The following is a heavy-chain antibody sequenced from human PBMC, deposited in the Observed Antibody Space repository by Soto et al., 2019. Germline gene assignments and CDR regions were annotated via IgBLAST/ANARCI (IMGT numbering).Heavy chain of an antibody. CDR1: GFTVSSNY. CDR2: IYSGGST. J-gene: IGHJ4*02. V-gene: IGHV3-53*01. Sequence: GGSLRLSCEASGFTVSSNYMIWVRQAPGKGLEWVSVIYSGGSTYYADSVKGRFTISRDNSKNTLYLQMNSLRAEDTAVYYCASSFSIAAAGHYYFDYWGQGTLVTVSS. CDR3: ASSFSIAAAGHYYFDY. D-gene: IGHD6-13*01.